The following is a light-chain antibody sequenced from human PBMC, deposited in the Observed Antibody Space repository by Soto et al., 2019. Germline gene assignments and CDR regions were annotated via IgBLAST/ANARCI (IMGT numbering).Light chain of an antibody. V-gene: IGLV1-40*01. Sequence: QSVLTQPHSVSGAPGQRVTISCTGSSSNIGAGYDVHWYQQLPGRAPKLLIYGNTNRPSGVPDRFSGSKSGTSASLAITGLQAEDEADYCCLSFDSSLSVVFGGGTKLTVL. CDR1: SSNIGAGYD. CDR2: GNT. CDR3: LSFDSSLSVV. J-gene: IGLJ2*01.